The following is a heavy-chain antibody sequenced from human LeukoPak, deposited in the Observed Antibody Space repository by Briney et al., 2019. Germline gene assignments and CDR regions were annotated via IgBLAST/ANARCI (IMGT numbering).Heavy chain of an antibody. V-gene: IGHV4-34*01. CDR1: GGSFSGYY. Sequence: SETLSLTCAVYGGSFSGYYWSWIRQPPGKGLEWIGEINHSGSTNYNPSLKSRVTISVDTSKNQFSLKLSSVTAADTAVYYCARGPIGYDFWSGYYLSWGQGTLVTVSS. CDR3: ARGPIGYDFWSGYYLS. J-gene: IGHJ4*02. D-gene: IGHD3-3*01. CDR2: INHSGST.